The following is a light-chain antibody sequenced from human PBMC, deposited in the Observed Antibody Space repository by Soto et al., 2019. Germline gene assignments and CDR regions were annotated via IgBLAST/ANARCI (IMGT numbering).Light chain of an antibody. CDR1: SSDIGDYDY. CDR3: RSYTGSSSLV. V-gene: IGLV2-14*01. Sequence: QSALTQPASVSGSPGQSITISCTGTSSDIGDYDYVSWYQQHPGKAPKLMIYEVSNRPSGISNRFSGSKSGNTASLTISGLQPEDEADYYCRSYTGSSSLVFGGGTKLTVL. CDR2: EVS. J-gene: IGLJ2*01.